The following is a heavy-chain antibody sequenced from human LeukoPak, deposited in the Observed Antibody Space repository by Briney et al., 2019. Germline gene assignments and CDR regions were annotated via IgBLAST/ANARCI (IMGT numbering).Heavy chain of an antibody. CDR1: GGTFSSYA. CDR2: IIPIFGTA. Sequence: GASVKVSCKASGGTFSSYAISWVRQAPGQGLEWMGGIIPIFGTANYAQKFQGRVTITADKSTSTAYMELSSLRSEDTAVYYCARLGDYGDYFDYRGQGTLVTVSS. D-gene: IGHD4-17*01. J-gene: IGHJ4*02. CDR3: ARLGDYGDYFDY. V-gene: IGHV1-69*06.